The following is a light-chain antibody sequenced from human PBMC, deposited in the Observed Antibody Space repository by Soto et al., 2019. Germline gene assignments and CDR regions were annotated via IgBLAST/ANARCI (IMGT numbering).Light chain of an antibody. Sequence: DIRLTQSPSFLSAYVGDRVAITCRASQDISSHLVWYQQKPGEAPQLLIFAASTLQSGVPSRFSGSRSETEFTLTIDGLQPEDFATYYCQQFNSYPITFGQGTR. CDR1: QDISSH. V-gene: IGKV1-9*01. CDR3: QQFNSYPIT. CDR2: AAS. J-gene: IGKJ5*01.